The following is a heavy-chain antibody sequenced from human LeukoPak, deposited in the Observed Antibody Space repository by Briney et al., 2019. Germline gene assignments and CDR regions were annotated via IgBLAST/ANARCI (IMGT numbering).Heavy chain of an antibody. CDR3: ARYWRVSAGGILDY. CDR2: IYHSGST. J-gene: IGHJ4*02. D-gene: IGHD3-3*01. Sequence: SETLSLTCAVSGGSISSSNWWSWVRQPPGKGLEWIGEIYHSGSTYYNPSLKSRVTISVDTSKNQFSLKLSSVTAADTAVYYWARYWRVSAGGILDYWGRETRVPVSS. CDR1: GGSISSSNW. V-gene: IGHV4-4*02.